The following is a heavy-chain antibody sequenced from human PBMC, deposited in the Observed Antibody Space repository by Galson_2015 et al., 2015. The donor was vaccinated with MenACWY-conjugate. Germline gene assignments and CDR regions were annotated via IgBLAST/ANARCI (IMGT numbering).Heavy chain of an antibody. Sequence: QSGAEVKKPGESLKISCKASGYSVTSHYIHWVRQAPGQGLEWMGLINPNGGITIYAQKFQGRVTVARDTSTSTVFLELSSLTSGDTAVYYCARDGTSYCSRETCHSSDAFDVWGQGTMVTVSS. CDR2: INPNGGIT. D-gene: IGHD2-15*01. J-gene: IGHJ3*01. V-gene: IGHV1-46*01. CDR3: ARDGTSYCSRETCHSSDAFDV. CDR1: GYSVTSHY.